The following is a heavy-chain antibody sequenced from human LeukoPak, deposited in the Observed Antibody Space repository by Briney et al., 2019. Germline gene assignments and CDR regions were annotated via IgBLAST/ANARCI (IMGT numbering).Heavy chain of an antibody. J-gene: IGHJ4*02. CDR3: ARWERHSSSLWYYFDY. CDR2: IIPIFGTA. CDR1: GGTFSSYA. D-gene: IGHD6-6*01. V-gene: IGHV1-69*05. Sequence: SVKVSCKASGGTFSSYAISWVRQAPGQGLEWMGGIIPIFGTANYAQKFQGRVTITTDEFTSTAYMELSSLRSEDTAVYYCARWERHSSSLWYYFDYWGQGTLVTVSS.